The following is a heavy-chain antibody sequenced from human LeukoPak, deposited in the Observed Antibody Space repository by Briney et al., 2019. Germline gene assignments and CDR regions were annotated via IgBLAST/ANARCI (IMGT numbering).Heavy chain of an antibody. CDR3: ARIALITMIVVVTPTWYLDF. J-gene: IGHJ2*01. V-gene: IGHV4-4*07. D-gene: IGHD3-22*01. Sequence: SETLSLTCTVSGGSISSYYWSWVRQPAGKGLEWIGRIYASGNTNYNPSLKGRVTISVDTSKNQLSLKLSSVTAADTAVYYCARIALITMIVVVTPTWYLDFWGRGTLVTVSS. CDR2: IYASGNT. CDR1: GGSISSYY.